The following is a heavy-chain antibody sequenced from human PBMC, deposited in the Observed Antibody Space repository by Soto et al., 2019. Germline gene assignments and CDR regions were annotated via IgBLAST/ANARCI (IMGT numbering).Heavy chain of an antibody. V-gene: IGHV3-49*03. J-gene: IGHJ6*02. CDR3: ARQQGDGLELYPRYYYYGMDV. CDR2: IRSKAYGGTT. CDR1: GFTFGDYA. D-gene: IGHD1-7*01. Sequence: PGGSLRLSCTASGFTFGDYAMSWFRQAPGKGLEWVGFIRSKAYGGTTEYAASVKGRFTISRDDSKSIAYLQMSSLKASDTAMYYCARQQGDGLELYPRYYYYGMDVWGRGTTVTVSS.